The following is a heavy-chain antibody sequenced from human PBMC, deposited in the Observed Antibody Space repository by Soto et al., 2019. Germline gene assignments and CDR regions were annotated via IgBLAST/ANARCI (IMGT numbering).Heavy chain of an antibody. V-gene: IGHV4-39*01. J-gene: IGHJ4*02. Sequence: SETLSLTCIVSGGSITSGTYYWGWIRQPPGKGLEWIGSVSYRDSTYYNPSLTSRVTVSVDTSQNQFSLRLISVTVTDTAVYFCARHREREYKDYFTGYQLGDFDYWGQGTLVTVSS. D-gene: IGHD3-9*01. CDR1: GGSITSGTYY. CDR2: VSYRDST. CDR3: ARHREREYKDYFTGYQLGDFDY.